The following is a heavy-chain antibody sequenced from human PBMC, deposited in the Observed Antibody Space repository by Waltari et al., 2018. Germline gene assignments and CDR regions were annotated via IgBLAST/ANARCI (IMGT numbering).Heavy chain of an antibody. V-gene: IGHV3-74*01. J-gene: IGHJ3*02. Sequence: EVQLVESGGGLVQPGGSLRLSCAASGFTFSSYWMHWVRQAPGKGLVGVSRINSDGIRTSYADSVKGRFTISRDNAKNTLYLQMNSLRAEDTAVYYCARDIPKSGSYRIDAFDIWGQGTMVTVSS. CDR3: ARDIPKSGSYRIDAFDI. CDR1: GFTFSSYW. D-gene: IGHD1-26*01. CDR2: INSDGIRT.